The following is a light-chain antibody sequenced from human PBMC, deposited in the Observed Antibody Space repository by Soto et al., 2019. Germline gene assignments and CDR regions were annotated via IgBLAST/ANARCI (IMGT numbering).Light chain of an antibody. CDR2: DDS. CDR1: QAIXSW. Sequence: IRLTHSASTLSGSVGERATITCRPSQAIXSWFVWYQQKPGKAPKLLIXDDSSLESGVPSRFRGSGFGKEFTLNLSSMQPDDFLTYHCQHYNSCAGGTFGGGTKVDIK. V-gene: IGKV1-5*01. CDR3: QHYNSCAGGT. J-gene: IGKJ4*01.